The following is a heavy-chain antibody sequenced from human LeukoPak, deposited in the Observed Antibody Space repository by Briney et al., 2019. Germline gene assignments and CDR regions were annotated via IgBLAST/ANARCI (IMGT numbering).Heavy chain of an antibody. Sequence: TANYAQKFQGRVTITADESTSTAYMELSSLRSEDTAVYYCARESSGDDFWSGYSPTTLDYWGQGTLVTVSS. V-gene: IGHV1-69*01. J-gene: IGHJ4*02. CDR2: TA. D-gene: IGHD3-3*01. CDR3: ARESSGDDFWSGYSPTTLDY.